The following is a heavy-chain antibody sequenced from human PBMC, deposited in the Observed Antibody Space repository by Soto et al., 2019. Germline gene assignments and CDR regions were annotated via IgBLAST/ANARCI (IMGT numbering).Heavy chain of an antibody. CDR1: GFTFSSYG. J-gene: IGHJ4*02. Sequence: QVQLVESGGGVVQPGRSLRLSCAASGFTFSSYGMHWVRQAPGKGLEWVSVISYDGSNKYYADSVKGRFTISRDNSKNTLYLQMSSLRAEDTAVYYCAKDLWDVEIAVAGNFDYWGQGTLVTVSS. CDR3: AKDLWDVEIAVAGNFDY. CDR2: ISYDGSNK. V-gene: IGHV3-30*18. D-gene: IGHD6-19*01.